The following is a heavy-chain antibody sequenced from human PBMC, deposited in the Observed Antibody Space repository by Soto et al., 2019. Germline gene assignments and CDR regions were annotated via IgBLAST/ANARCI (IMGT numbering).Heavy chain of an antibody. CDR1: GFTFSSYA. CDR3: AKSSGWFHPFDY. D-gene: IGHD6-19*01. CDR2: ISGSGGST. J-gene: IGHJ4*02. Sequence: EVQLLESGGGLVQPGGSLRLSCAASGFTFSSYALSWVRQAPGKGLEWVSVISGSGGSTYYADSVKGRFTISRDNSKNTRYLQMNSLRADDTAVYYCAKSSGWFHPFDYWGQGTLVTVSS. V-gene: IGHV3-23*01.